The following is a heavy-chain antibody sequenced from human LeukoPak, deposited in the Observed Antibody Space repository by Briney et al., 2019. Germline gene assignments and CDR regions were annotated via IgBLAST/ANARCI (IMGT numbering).Heavy chain of an antibody. CDR3: ATIEILTDYYNAPLPVRDDY. CDR2: FHPEDGKT. D-gene: IGHD3-9*01. V-gene: IGHV1-24*01. J-gene: IGHJ4*02. Sequence: ASVKVSCKVSGYTLTELSIHWVRQAPGKGLEWMGGFHPEDGKTIYAQKFQGRVTMTEDTSTDTAYMELSSLRSEDTAVYFCATIEILTDYYNAPLPVRDDYWGQGSLVTASS. CDR1: GYTLTELS.